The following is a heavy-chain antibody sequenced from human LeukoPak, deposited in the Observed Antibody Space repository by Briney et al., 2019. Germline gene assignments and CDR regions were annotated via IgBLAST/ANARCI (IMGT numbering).Heavy chain of an antibody. J-gene: IGHJ4*02. CDR2: INHSGST. CDR3: ARVGATMINDY. V-gene: IGHV4-34*01. Sequence: SETLSLTCAVYGGSFSGYYWSWIRQPPGKGLEWTGEINHSGSTNYNPSLKSRVTISVDTSKNQFSLRLNSVTAADTAVYYCARVGATMINDYWGQGTLVTVSS. CDR1: GGSFSGYY. D-gene: IGHD1-26*01.